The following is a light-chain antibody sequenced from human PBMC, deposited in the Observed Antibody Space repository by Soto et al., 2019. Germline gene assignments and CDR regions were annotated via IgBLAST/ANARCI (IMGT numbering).Light chain of an antibody. CDR1: QDINIY. J-gene: IGKJ1*01. CDR3: LQYDNLRT. Sequence: DIQMTQSPSSLSASVGDRVTITCQASQDINIYLNWYQQKPGKAPKLLIYDASSLETGVPSRFXXXGSXXXXXXXXXXLQPEDIATYYCLQYDNLRTFGQGTKVEIK. V-gene: IGKV1-33*01. CDR2: DAS.